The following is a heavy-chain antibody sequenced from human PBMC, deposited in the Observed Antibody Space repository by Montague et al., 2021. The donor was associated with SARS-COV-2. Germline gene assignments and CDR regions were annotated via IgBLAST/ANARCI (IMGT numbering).Heavy chain of an antibody. CDR3: ARIRDYDILTGSSSGFDS. J-gene: IGHJ4*02. CDR1: GFSLSTSGMC. V-gene: IGHV2-70*01. Sequence: PALVKPTQTLTLTCTFSGFSLSTSGMCVSWIRQPPGKAPEWLALIDWDDDKYYSTSLKTRLTISKDTSKNQVVLTMTNMDPVDTATYYCARIRDYDILTGSSSGFDSWGQGTLVTVSS. D-gene: IGHD3-9*01. CDR2: IDWDDDK.